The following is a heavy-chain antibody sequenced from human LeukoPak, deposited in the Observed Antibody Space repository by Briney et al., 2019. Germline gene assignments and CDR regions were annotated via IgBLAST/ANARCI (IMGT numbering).Heavy chain of an antibody. Sequence: ASLKVSCKASGYTFTSYGISWVRQAPGQGLEWMGWISAYNGNTNYAQKLQGRVTMTTDTSTSTAYMELRSLRSDDTAVYYCARDGRIAAAGTRATIDYWGQGTLVTVSS. V-gene: IGHV1-18*01. D-gene: IGHD6-13*01. CDR1: GYTFTSYG. CDR3: ARDGRIAAAGTRATIDY. CDR2: ISAYNGNT. J-gene: IGHJ4*02.